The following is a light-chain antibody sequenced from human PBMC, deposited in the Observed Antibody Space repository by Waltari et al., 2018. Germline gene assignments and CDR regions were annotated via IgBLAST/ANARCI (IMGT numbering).Light chain of an antibody. CDR2: GAS. V-gene: IGKV3-20*01. Sequence: EIVLTQSPGTLSLSPGERATLSCRARQSVGRSLAWYQQKPGQAPRLLIYGASSRATGVPDRFSGSGSGTDFSLTISSLEPEDFAVYFCQHYVRLPVTFGPGTKVEIK. CDR1: QSVGRS. CDR3: QHYVRLPVT. J-gene: IGKJ1*01.